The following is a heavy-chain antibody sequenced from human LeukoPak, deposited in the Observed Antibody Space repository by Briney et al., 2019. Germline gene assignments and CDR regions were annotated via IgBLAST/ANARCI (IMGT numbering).Heavy chain of an antibody. V-gene: IGHV4-30-4*08. CDR1: GGSISSGDYY. J-gene: IGHJ5*02. CDR3: AREYPTTIPGWFDP. D-gene: IGHD1-20*01. CDR2: IYYSGST. Sequence: SETLSLTCTVSGGSISSGDYYWSWIRQPPGKGLEWIGYIYYSGSTYYNPSLKSRVTISVDTSKNQFSLKLSSATAADTAVYYCAREYPTTIPGWFDPWGQGTLVTVSS.